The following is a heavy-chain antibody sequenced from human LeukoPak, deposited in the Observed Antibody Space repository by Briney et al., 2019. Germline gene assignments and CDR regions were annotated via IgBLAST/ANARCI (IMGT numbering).Heavy chain of an antibody. CDR1: GGSFSGYY. J-gene: IGHJ5*02. Sequence: SETLSLTCAVYGGSFSGYYWSWIRQPPGKGLDWIGEINHSGSTNYNPSLKSRVTISVDTSKNQFSLKLSSVTAAVTAVYYCARAGIVGATTWYNWFDPWGQGTLVTVSS. CDR3: ARAGIVGATTWYNWFDP. D-gene: IGHD1-26*01. V-gene: IGHV4-34*01. CDR2: INHSGST.